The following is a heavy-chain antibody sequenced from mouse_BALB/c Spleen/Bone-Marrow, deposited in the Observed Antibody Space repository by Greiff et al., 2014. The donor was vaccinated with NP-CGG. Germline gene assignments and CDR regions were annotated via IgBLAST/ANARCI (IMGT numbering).Heavy chain of an antibody. Sequence: EVQLQQSGAELVKPGASVKLSCTASGFNIKDTYMHWVKQRPEQGLEWIGWIDPANGNTKYDPNFQGKATITADTSSNTAYLQLCSLTSEDTAVYYCARDYDYFFDYWGQGTTLTVSS. CDR2: IDPANGNT. V-gene: IGHV14-3*02. CDR3: ARDYDYFFDY. D-gene: IGHD2-4*01. CDR1: GFNIKDTY. J-gene: IGHJ2*01.